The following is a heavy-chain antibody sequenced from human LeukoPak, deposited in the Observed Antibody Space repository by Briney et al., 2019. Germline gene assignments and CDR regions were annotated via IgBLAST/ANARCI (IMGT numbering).Heavy chain of an antibody. D-gene: IGHD2-15*01. V-gene: IGHV4-39*01. CDR3: ARHPICSGGSCVLGYFDY. Sequence: PSETLSLTCTVSGGSISSSSYYWGWIRQPPGKGLEWIGSIYCSGSTYYNPSLKSRVTISVDTSKNQFSLKLSSVTAADTAVYYCARHPICSGGSCVLGYFDYWGQGTLVTVSS. CDR2: IYCSGST. J-gene: IGHJ4*02. CDR1: GGSISSSSYY.